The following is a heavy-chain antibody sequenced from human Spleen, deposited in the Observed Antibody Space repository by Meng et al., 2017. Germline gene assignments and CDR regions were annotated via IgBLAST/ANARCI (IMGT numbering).Heavy chain of an antibody. CDR1: GFTFSSYA. CDR2: ISYDGSNK. Sequence: VQLVETGGGLIQPGGSLRLSCAASGFTFSSYAMHWVRQAPGKGLEWVAVISYDGSNKYYADSVKGRFTISRDNSKNTLYLQMNSLRAEDTAVYYCARVQSGYDWGQGTLVTVSS. D-gene: IGHD5-12*01. CDR3: ARVQSGYD. V-gene: IGHV3-30*01. J-gene: IGHJ4*02.